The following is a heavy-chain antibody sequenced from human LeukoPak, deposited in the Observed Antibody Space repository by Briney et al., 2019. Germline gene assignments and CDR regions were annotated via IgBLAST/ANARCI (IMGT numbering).Heavy chain of an antibody. J-gene: IGHJ4*02. CDR1: GYTCTSYG. D-gene: IGHD3-3*01. Sequence: ASVKVSCKASGYTCTSYGISWVRQAPGQGLEWMGWISAYNGNTNYAQKLQGRVTMTTDTSTSTAYMELRSLRSDDTAVYYCARTYYDFWSGYPIDGFDYWGQGTLVTVSS. CDR2: ISAYNGNT. CDR3: ARTYYDFWSGYPIDGFDY. V-gene: IGHV1-18*01.